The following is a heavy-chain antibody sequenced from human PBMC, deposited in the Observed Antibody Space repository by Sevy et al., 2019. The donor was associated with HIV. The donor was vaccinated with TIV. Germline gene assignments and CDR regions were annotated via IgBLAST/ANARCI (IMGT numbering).Heavy chain of an antibody. J-gene: IGHJ4*02. CDR3: TRGKAAQSIFDY. CDR1: GFTFGDYC. Sequence: GGSLRLSCTASGFTFGDYCMSWVRQAPGKGLEWVAFLKSDVYGGTVDHAASVRGRFVILRDDSKTIAYLQMNDLKTEDTGVYYCTRGKAAQSIFDYWGQGALVTVSS. D-gene: IGHD3-16*01. CDR2: LKSDVYGGTV. V-gene: IGHV3-49*04.